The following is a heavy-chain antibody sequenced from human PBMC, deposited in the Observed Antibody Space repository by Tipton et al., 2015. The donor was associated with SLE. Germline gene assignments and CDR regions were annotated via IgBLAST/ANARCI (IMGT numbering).Heavy chain of an antibody. J-gene: IGHJ6*01. CDR2: INHSGST. Sequence: TLSLTCNVSGGSVRSRNYYWSWIRQPPGKGLEWIGEINHSGSTNYNPSLKSRVTISVDTSKNQFSLKLSSVTAADTAVYYCARGPVILRLLEGLSPVGVDVWGPVTIVTVSS. CDR1: GGSVRSRNYY. D-gene: IGHD3-3*01. V-gene: IGHV4-39*07. CDR3: ARGPVILRLLEGLSPVGVDV.